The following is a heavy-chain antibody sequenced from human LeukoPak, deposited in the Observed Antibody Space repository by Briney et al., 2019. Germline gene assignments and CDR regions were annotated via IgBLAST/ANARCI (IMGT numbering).Heavy chain of an antibody. V-gene: IGHV3-30*02. Sequence: GGSLRLSCAASGFTFNDYWMTWVRQTPGKGLEWVAFIRYDGSNKYYADPVKGRFTISRDNSKNTLYLQMNSLRAEDTAVYYCAKDPYDFWSGYYDYWGQGTLVTVSS. D-gene: IGHD3/OR15-3a*01. CDR2: IRYDGSNK. CDR3: AKDPYDFWSGYYDY. J-gene: IGHJ4*02. CDR1: GFTFNDYW.